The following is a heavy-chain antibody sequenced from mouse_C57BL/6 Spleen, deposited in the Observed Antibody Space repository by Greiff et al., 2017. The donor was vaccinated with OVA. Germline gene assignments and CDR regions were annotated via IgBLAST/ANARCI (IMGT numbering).Heavy chain of an antibody. D-gene: IGHD2-3*01. Sequence: VQLQQSGAELVRPGASVTLSCKASGYTFTDYEMHWVKQTPVHGLEWIGAIDPETGGTAYNQKFKGKAILTADKSSSTAYMELRSLTSEDSAVYYGTRSAEGGYYLWFAYWGQGTLVTVSA. CDR3: TRSAEGGYYLWFAY. CDR1: GYTFTDYE. V-gene: IGHV1-15*01. J-gene: IGHJ3*01. CDR2: IDPETGGT.